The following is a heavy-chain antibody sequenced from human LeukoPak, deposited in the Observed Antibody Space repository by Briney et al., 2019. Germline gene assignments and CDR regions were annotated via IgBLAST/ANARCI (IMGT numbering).Heavy chain of an antibody. CDR3: AKDFYGIWQFDP. V-gene: IGHV3-23*01. Sequence: GGSLRLSCAASGFTFSSYAMSWVRQAPGKGLEWVSSITESGAYTYYADSVKGRFTISRDNSKNRLYLRMNSLRVEDTAVFYCAKDFYGIWQFDPWGQGTLATVSS. CDR2: ITESGAYT. CDR1: GFTFSSYA. J-gene: IGHJ5*02. D-gene: IGHD3-16*01.